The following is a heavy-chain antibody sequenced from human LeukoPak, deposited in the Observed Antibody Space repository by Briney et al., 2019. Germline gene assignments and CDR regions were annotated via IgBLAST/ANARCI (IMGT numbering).Heavy chain of an antibody. Sequence: ASVKVSCKASGYTFTSYAIHWVRQAPGQRLEWMGWINAGNGNTKYSQKFQGRVIMTTDTSTSTAYMELRSLRSDDTAVYYCARDFIAVAGTWWFDPWGQGTLVTVSS. CDR1: GYTFTSYA. J-gene: IGHJ5*02. CDR2: INAGNGNT. V-gene: IGHV1-3*01. D-gene: IGHD6-19*01. CDR3: ARDFIAVAGTWWFDP.